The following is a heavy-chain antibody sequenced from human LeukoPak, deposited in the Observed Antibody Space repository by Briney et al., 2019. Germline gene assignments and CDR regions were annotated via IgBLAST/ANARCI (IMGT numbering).Heavy chain of an antibody. V-gene: IGHV4-4*07. Sequence: SETLSLTCTVSGGSSNIYYWSWIRQSAGKGLEWIGRIYTSGSTNYNPSLKRRVSMSVDTSKNQFSLRLRSVTAADTAVYYCARESGYYYDTSGYTFDYWGQGILVTVSS. CDR3: ARESGYYYDTSGYTFDY. CDR2: IYTSGST. CDR1: GGSSNIYY. J-gene: IGHJ4*02. D-gene: IGHD3-22*01.